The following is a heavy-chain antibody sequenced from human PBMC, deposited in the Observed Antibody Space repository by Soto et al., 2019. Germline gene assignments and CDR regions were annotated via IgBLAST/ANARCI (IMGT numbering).Heavy chain of an antibody. J-gene: IGHJ4*02. D-gene: IGHD5-18*01. CDR2: INPSGGST. Sequence: ASVKVSCKASGYTFTSHYMHWVRQAPGQGLEWMGIINPSGGSTSYAQKFQGRVTMTRDTSTSPVYMELSNLRSEDTAVHYGARDSDTAMVAYFDYCRQGTMVTVS. CDR3: ARDSDTAMVAYFDY. CDR1: GYTFTSHY. V-gene: IGHV1-46*01.